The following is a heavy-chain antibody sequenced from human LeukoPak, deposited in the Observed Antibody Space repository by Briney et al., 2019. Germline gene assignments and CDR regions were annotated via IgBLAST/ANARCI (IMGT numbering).Heavy chain of an antibody. Sequence: SETLSLTCTVSGGSISSSSYYWGWIRQPPGKGLEWIGSIYYSGSTYYNPSLKSRVTISVDTSKNQFSLKLRSMTAADTVVYYCAREYSSFEYWGQGILVTVSS. D-gene: IGHD6-13*01. J-gene: IGHJ4*02. V-gene: IGHV4-39*07. CDR2: IYYSGST. CDR1: GGSISSSSYY. CDR3: AREYSSFEY.